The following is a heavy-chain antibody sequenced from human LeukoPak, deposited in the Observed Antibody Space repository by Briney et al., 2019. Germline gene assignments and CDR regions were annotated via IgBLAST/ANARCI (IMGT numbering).Heavy chain of an antibody. Sequence: SETLSLTCTVSGGSISSGGYYWSWIRQHPGKGLEWIGYIYYSGSTYYNPSLKSRVTISVDTSKNQSSLKLSSVTAADTAVYYCATSAMVSSRALDYWGQGTLVTVSS. V-gene: IGHV4-31*03. CDR2: IYYSGST. D-gene: IGHD5-18*01. CDR3: ATSAMVSSRALDY. CDR1: GGSISSGGYY. J-gene: IGHJ4*02.